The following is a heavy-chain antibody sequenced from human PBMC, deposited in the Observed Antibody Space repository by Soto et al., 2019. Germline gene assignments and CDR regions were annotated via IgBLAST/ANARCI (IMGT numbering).Heavy chain of an antibody. CDR1: GGSISSCDYY. Sequence: LTCTVSGGSISSCDYYWSWTRQPPGKGLEWIGTVYHNENTYYNPSLKSRITISADTAKNQFSLNLRSVTAADTAIYFCARRERYYGSPGWFDPWGQGTLGTISS. CDR2: VYHNENT. D-gene: IGHD3-16*01. J-gene: IGHJ5*02. V-gene: IGHV4-39*01. CDR3: ARRERYYGSPGWFDP.